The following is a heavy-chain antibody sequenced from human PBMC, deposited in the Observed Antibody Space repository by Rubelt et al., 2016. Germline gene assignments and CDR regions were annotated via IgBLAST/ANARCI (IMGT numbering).Heavy chain of an antibody. Sequence: QVQLVQSGAEVKKPGSSVKVSCKASGGTFSSYAISWVRQAPGQGLEWMAWIIPIFGTAHYAQKFQGRGTITGEESTSTAYMELSSLRSEDTAVYYCARGFGSDYNSFGYWGQGTLVTVSS. CDR2: IIPIFGTA. CDR3: ARGFGSDYNSFGY. J-gene: IGHJ4*02. CDR1: GGTFSSYA. V-gene: IGHV1-69*01. D-gene: IGHD3-10*01.